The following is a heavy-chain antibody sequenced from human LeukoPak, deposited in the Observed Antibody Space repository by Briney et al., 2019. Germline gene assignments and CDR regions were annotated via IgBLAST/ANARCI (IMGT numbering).Heavy chain of an antibody. CDR3: ARAEYYDILTGYHDAFDI. D-gene: IGHD3-9*01. Sequence: SETLSLTCAVSGGSISSGGYSRSWIRQPPGKGLEWIGYIYHSGSTYYNPSLKSRVTISVDRSKNQFSLKLSSVTAADTAVYYCARAEYYDILTGYHDAFDIWGQGIMVTVSS. V-gene: IGHV4-30-2*01. CDR2: IYHSGST. CDR1: GGSISSGGYS. J-gene: IGHJ3*02.